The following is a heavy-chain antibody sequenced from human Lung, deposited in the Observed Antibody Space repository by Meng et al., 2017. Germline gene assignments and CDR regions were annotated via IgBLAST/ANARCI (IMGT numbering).Heavy chain of an antibody. V-gene: IGHV4-39*07. Sequence: LQRQASGPGLVKPSETLSLTCTVSGGSLSSSSYYWGWIRQPPGKGLEWIGSISDGGNTYYNPSLQSRVSISVDTSKNQFSLKLRSVTAADTAVYYCARVKYSSSWYLDFWGQGALVTVSS. J-gene: IGHJ4*02. D-gene: IGHD6-13*01. CDR2: ISDGGNT. CDR3: ARVKYSSSWYLDF. CDR1: GGSLSSSSYY.